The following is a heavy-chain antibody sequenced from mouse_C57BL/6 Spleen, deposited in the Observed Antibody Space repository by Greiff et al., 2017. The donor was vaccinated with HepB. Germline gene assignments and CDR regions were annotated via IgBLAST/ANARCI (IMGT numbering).Heavy chain of an antibody. V-gene: IGHV2-6*03. CDR1: GFSLISYG. Sequence: QVQLKESGPGLVAPSQSLSITCTVSGFSLISYGVHWVRQPPGKGLEWLVVIWSDGSTTYNSAHKSRLSISKDNSKSQVFKKMNSLQTDDTAMYYCARWSNPGMDYWGQGTSDTVSS. D-gene: IGHD2-5*01. CDR2: IWSDGST. J-gene: IGHJ4*01. CDR3: ARWSNPGMDY.